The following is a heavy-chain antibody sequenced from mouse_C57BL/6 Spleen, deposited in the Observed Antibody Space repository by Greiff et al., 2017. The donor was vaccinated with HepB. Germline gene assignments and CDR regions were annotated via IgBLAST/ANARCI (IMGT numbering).Heavy chain of an antibody. D-gene: IGHD2-1*01. Sequence: QVQLQQPGAELVKPGASVKMSCKASGYTFTSYWLTWVKQRPGQGLEWIGDIYPGSGSTNYNEKFKSKATLTVDTSSSTAYMQLSSLTSEDSAVYYCARGVIYYGNYVGFAYWGQGTLVTVSA. CDR3: ARGVIYYGNYVGFAY. J-gene: IGHJ3*01. CDR1: GYTFTSYW. V-gene: IGHV1-55*01. CDR2: IYPGSGST.